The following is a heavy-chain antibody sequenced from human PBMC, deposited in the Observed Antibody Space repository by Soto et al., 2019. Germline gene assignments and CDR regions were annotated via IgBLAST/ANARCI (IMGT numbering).Heavy chain of an antibody. CDR3: ARDSPGYGDYVLFDY. J-gene: IGHJ4*02. CDR2: TYYRSKWYN. V-gene: IGHV6-1*01. CDR1: RGSVSNNRAA. D-gene: IGHD4-17*01. Sequence: SQTPSPTCAISRGSVSNNRAAWNWSRQSPSRGLEWLGRTYYRSKWYNDYAVSVKSRITINPDTSKNQFSLQLNSVTPEDTAVYYCARDSPGYGDYVLFDYWGQGTLVTVSS.